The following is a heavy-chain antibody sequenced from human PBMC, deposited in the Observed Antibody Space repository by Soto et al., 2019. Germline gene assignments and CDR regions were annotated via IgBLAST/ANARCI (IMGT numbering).Heavy chain of an antibody. V-gene: IGHV4-59*01. D-gene: IGHD3-22*01. CDR2: IYYSGST. J-gene: IGHJ5*02. Sequence: PSETLSLTCTVSGGSISSYYWSWIRQPPGKGLEWIGYIYYSGSTNYNPSLKSRVTISVDTSKNQFSLKLSSVTAADTAVYYCARANYYDSSGPYGRWFDPWGQGTLVTVSS. CDR3: ARANYYDSSGPYGRWFDP. CDR1: GGSISSYY.